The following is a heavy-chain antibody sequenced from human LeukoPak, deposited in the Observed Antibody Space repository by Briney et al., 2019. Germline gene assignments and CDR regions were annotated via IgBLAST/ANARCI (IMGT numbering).Heavy chain of an antibody. D-gene: IGHD3-22*01. Sequence: GGSLRLSCGASGFRFGSYAMNWVRQAPGKGLEWVSVISGNSADTYYADSVKGRFTISRDNSKNTLYLQMNSLRAEDTAVYYCAKVVLNYDYDSSGYLDYWGQGTLVTVSS. V-gene: IGHV3-23*01. J-gene: IGHJ4*02. CDR3: AKVVLNYDYDSSGYLDY. CDR2: ISGNSADT. CDR1: GFRFGSYA.